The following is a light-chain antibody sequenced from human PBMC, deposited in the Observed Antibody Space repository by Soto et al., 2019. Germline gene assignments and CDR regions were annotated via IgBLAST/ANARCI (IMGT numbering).Light chain of an antibody. CDR2: KAS. J-gene: IGKJ4*01. Sequence: DIQMTQSPSPLSASVGDRVTITCRASQSISSWLAWYQQKPGKAPNLLIYKASSLESGVPSRFSGSGSGTEFTLTIRSLQPDDFATYYCQQYNSYPLTFGGGTKVEIK. CDR3: QQYNSYPLT. V-gene: IGKV1-5*03. CDR1: QSISSW.